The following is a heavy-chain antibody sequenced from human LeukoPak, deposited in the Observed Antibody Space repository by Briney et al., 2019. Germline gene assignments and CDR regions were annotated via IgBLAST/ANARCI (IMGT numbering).Heavy chain of an antibody. J-gene: IGHJ3*02. CDR2: IYSEERT. D-gene: IGHD3-3*01. Sequence: GGSLRLSCAASGFTVSSNCMSWVRQAPGKGLECLLVIYSEERTSYADSVKGRFRISRDNSENTLFLEMNSLRAEDTAVYYCARVHDFWSGSRRDDALDIWGQGTMVTVSS. CDR3: ARVHDFWSGSRRDDALDI. V-gene: IGHV3-53*01. CDR1: GFTVSSNC.